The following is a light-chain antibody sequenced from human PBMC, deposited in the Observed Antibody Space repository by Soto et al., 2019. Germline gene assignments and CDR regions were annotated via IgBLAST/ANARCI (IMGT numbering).Light chain of an antibody. Sequence: EIVMTQSPAPLSVSPGERATLSCRASQSVSNNLAWYQQKPGQAPRLLIHGASTRATGIPVRFSGSGSGTEFTLTISSLQSEDFAVYYCQQYNKWPPWTFGQGTKVEIK. CDR2: GAS. CDR1: QSVSNN. CDR3: QQYNKWPPWT. V-gene: IGKV3-15*01. J-gene: IGKJ1*01.